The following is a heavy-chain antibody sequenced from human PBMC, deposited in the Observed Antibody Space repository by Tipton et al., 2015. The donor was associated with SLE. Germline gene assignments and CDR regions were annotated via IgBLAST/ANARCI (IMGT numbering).Heavy chain of an antibody. D-gene: IGHD3-22*01. J-gene: IGHJ4*02. CDR3: ARSLGTYYYDSTVAF. Sequence: GLVKPSETPSLTCTVSGGSISSYYWSWIRQSPGKGLEWIGYIFYSGSTNYNPSLKSRVTISVDTSKNQFSLKLSSVTAADTAVYYCARSLGTYYYDSTVAFWGQGTLVTVSS. CDR2: IFYSGST. CDR1: GGSISSYY. V-gene: IGHV4-59*01.